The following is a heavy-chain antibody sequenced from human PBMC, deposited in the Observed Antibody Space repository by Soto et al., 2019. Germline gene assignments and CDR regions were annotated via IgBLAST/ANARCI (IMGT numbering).Heavy chain of an antibody. CDR3: ARAKNDYGDAFDI. J-gene: IGHJ3*02. D-gene: IGHD4-17*01. CDR1: GYSFTSYW. V-gene: IGHV5-51*01. CDR2: IYPGDSDT. Sequence: RGSLKISCKGSGYSFTSYWIGWVRQMPGKGLEWMGIIYPGDSDTRYSPSFQGQVTISADKSISTAYLQWSSLKASDTAMYYCARAKNDYGDAFDIWGQGTMVTVSS.